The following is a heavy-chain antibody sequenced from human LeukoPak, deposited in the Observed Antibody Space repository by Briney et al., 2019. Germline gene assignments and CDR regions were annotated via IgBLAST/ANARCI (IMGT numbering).Heavy chain of an antibody. CDR3: AREIRVRGVIDY. CDR2: IYYSGST. J-gene: IGHJ4*02. D-gene: IGHD3-10*01. CDR1: GSSISSYY. V-gene: IGHV4-59*01. Sequence: SETLSLTCTVSGSSISSYYWSWIRQPPGKGLEWIGYIYYSGSTNYNPSLKSRVTISVDTSKNQFSLKLSSVTAADTAVYYCAREIRVRGVIDYWGQGTLVTVSS.